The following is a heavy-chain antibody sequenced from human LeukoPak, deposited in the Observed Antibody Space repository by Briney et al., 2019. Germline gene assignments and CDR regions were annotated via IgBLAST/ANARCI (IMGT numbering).Heavy chain of an antibody. CDR1: GFTFDDYA. CDR2: ISWNSGSI. D-gene: IGHD5-24*01. Sequence: GRSLRLSCAASGFTFDDYAMHWVRQAPGKGLEWVSGISWNSGSIGYADSVKGRFTISRDNAKNSLYLQMNSLRAEDMALYYCAKVDGEVERGDFHGAFDIWGQGTMVTVSS. J-gene: IGHJ3*02. CDR3: AKVDGEVERGDFHGAFDI. V-gene: IGHV3-9*03.